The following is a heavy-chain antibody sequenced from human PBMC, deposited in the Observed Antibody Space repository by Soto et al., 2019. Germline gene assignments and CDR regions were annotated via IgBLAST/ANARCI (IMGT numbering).Heavy chain of an antibody. J-gene: IGHJ4*02. CDR2: IRSKTNSYAT. CDR1: GFTFSGSA. CDR3: KASGSDEFVEY. Sequence: PGGSLRLSCAASGFTFSGSAMHWVRQASGKGLEWVGRIRSKTNSYATAYAASVKGRFTISRDDSKNTAYLQMNSLKTEDTAVYYCKASGSDEFVEYWGQGTLVTVSS. V-gene: IGHV3-73*01. D-gene: IGHD5-12*01.